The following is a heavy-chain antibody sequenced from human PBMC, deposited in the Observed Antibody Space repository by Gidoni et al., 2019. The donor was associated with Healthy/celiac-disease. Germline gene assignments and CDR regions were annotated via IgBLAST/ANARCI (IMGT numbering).Heavy chain of an antibody. Sequence: QVQLVESGGGVVQPGRSLRLSCAASGFTFSSYGMHWVRQAPGKGLEWVAVIWYDGSNKYYADSVKGRFTISRDNSKNTLYLQMNSLRAEDTAVYYCARDSPAVAGSYYFDYWGQGTLVTVSS. CDR1: GFTFSSYG. V-gene: IGHV3-33*01. D-gene: IGHD6-19*01. CDR3: ARDSPAVAGSYYFDY. J-gene: IGHJ4*02. CDR2: IWYDGSNK.